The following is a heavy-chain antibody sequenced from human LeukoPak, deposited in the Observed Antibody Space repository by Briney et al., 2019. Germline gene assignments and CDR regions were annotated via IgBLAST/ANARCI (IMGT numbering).Heavy chain of an antibody. CDR1: GYTFTGYY. Sequence: ASVKVSCKASGYTFTGYYMHWVRQAPGQGLEWMGWINPNSGGTNYAQKFQGRVTMTRDTSISTAYMELSRLRSDDTAVYYCAREIQLWPYYFDYWGQGTLVTVSS. D-gene: IGHD5-18*01. CDR2: INPNSGGT. CDR3: AREIQLWPYYFDY. V-gene: IGHV1-2*02. J-gene: IGHJ4*02.